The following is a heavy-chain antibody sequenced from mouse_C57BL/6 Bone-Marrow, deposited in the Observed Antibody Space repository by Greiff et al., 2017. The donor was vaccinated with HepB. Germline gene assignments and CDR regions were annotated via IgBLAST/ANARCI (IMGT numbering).Heavy chain of an antibody. J-gene: IGHJ3*01. CDR2: INPYNGDT. CDR3: ARGLYDYDGPFAY. V-gene: IGHV1-20*01. Sequence: VHVKQSGPELVKPGDSVKISCKASGYSFTGYFMNWVMQSHGKSLEWIGRINPYNGDTFYNQKFKGKATLTVDKSSSTAHMELRSLTSEDSAVYYCARGLYDYDGPFAYWGQGTLVTVSA. CDR1: GYSFTGYF. D-gene: IGHD2-4*01.